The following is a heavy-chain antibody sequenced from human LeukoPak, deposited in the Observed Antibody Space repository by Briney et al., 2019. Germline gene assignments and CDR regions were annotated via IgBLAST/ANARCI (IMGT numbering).Heavy chain of an antibody. CDR2: ISANNGET. CDR3: ARVPPSAHQLLSSDY. Sequence: ASVMVSCKASGYTFTNYGITWVRQAPGQRLEWMAWISANNGETRYAQNLHDRVTMTTDTFTSTAYMELRSLRSDDTAVYYCARVPPSAHQLLSSDYWGQGTQVTVSS. V-gene: IGHV1-18*04. D-gene: IGHD2-2*01. J-gene: IGHJ4*02. CDR1: GYTFTNYG.